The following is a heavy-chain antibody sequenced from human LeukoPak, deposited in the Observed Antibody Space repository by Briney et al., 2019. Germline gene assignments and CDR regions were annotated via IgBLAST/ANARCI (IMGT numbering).Heavy chain of an antibody. CDR1: GGSISSSSYY. V-gene: IGHV4-39*01. J-gene: IGHJ3*02. CDR2: MYYSGST. CDR3: ARHLDKVATISAFDI. D-gene: IGHD5-12*01. Sequence: PSETLSLTCTVSGGSISSSSYYWGWIRQPPGKGLEWIGSMYYSGSTYYNPSIKSRVTISVDTSKNQFSLKLSSVTAADTAVYYCARHLDKVATISAFDIWGQGTMVSVSS.